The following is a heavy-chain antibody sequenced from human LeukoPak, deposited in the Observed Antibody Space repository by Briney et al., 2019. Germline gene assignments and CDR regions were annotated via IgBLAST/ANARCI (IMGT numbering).Heavy chain of an antibody. D-gene: IGHD5-24*01. J-gene: IGHJ4*02. CDR2: ISSSSSYI. CDR3: ARGDGFDY. Sequence: PGGSLRLSCAASGFTFSSYGMTWVRQSPGKGLEWVSSISSSSSYIYYADSVKGRFTISRDNAKNSLYLQMNSLRAEDTAVYYCARGDGFDYWGQGTLVTVSS. V-gene: IGHV3-21*01. CDR1: GFTFSSYG.